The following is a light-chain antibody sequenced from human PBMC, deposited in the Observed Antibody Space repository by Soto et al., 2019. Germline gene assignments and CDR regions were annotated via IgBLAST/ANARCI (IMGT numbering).Light chain of an antibody. Sequence: QSVLTQPASVSGSPGQSITISCTGTSSDVGSYNLVSWYQQHPGKAPKLMIYEGTKRPSGVSDRFSGSRSGNTASLTISGLQAEDEADYYCCSYASSSTYVFGSGTRSPS. CDR1: SSDVGSYNL. CDR3: CSYASSSTYV. V-gene: IGLV2-23*01. J-gene: IGLJ1*01. CDR2: EGT.